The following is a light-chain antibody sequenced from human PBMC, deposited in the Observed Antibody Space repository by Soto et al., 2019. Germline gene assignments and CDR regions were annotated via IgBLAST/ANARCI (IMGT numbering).Light chain of an antibody. Sequence: DIQITQSPSSLSASVGDRVTTTCRASQSISSYLNWYQQKPGKAPKLLIYAASSLQSGVPSRFSGSGSGTDFTLTISSLQPEDFATYYCQQSYSTPCTFGQGTKVDIK. CDR2: AAS. CDR3: QQSYSTPCT. CDR1: QSISSY. J-gene: IGKJ2*02. V-gene: IGKV1-39*01.